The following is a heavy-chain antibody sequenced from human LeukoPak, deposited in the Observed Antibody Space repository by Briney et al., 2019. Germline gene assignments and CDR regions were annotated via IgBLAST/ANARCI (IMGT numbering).Heavy chain of an antibody. CDR3: ARPATFCTSTSCYSRGYFDY. V-gene: IGHV4-31*03. D-gene: IGHD2-2*02. CDR2: IYYSGST. CDR1: GGSISSGGYY. J-gene: IGHJ4*02. Sequence: PSQTLSLTCTVSGGSISSGGYYWSWIRQHPGKGLEWIGYIYYSGSTYYNPSLKSRVTISVDTSKNQFSLKLSSVTASDTAVYYCARPATFCTSTSCYSRGYFDYWGQGTLVTVSS.